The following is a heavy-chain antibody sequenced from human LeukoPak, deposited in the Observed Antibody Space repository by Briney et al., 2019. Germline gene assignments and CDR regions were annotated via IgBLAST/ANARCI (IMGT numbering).Heavy chain of an antibody. V-gene: IGHV1-69*13. Sequence: ASVTVSCTTSGGTFIIYAFSWVRQAPGQGHEWMGRIIPIFGTTNYAQKFQGRVTINADESTSTAYMELRSLRSEDTAVYYCARSARTVEMAYYFDYRGQGTLVTVSS. CDR3: ARSARTVEMAYYFDY. J-gene: IGHJ4*02. CDR2: IIPIFGTT. CDR1: GGTFIIYA. D-gene: IGHD5-24*01.